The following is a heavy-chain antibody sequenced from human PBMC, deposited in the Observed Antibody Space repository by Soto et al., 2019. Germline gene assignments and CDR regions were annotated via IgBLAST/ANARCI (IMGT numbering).Heavy chain of an antibody. V-gene: IGHV3-23*01. J-gene: IGHJ4*02. Sequence: GGSLRLSCATSGFTFTSYAMSWVRQAPGKGLEWVAALSNNGRNTYYADSVKGRFTISRDNSKNTLSLQMNSLRAEDTAIYYCANAWTYCGSDCYIYYFDYWGQGTLVTVSS. CDR1: GFTFTSYA. D-gene: IGHD2-21*02. CDR2: LSNNGRNT. CDR3: ANAWTYCGSDCYIYYFDY.